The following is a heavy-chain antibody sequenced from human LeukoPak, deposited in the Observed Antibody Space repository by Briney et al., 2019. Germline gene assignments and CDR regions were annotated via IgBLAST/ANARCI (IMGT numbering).Heavy chain of an antibody. Sequence: PEGSLRLSCAASGFTVSSNCMNWVRQAPGKGLGWVSVIYSGGKTYYADSVKGRFTISRDNSRNTLYLQMNSLRAEDTAVYYCARDLLPFSSIANGMDVWGQGTTVTVSS. CDR2: IYSGGKT. CDR3: ARDLLPFSSIANGMDV. CDR1: GFTVSSNC. V-gene: IGHV3-66*01. D-gene: IGHD2/OR15-2a*01. J-gene: IGHJ6*02.